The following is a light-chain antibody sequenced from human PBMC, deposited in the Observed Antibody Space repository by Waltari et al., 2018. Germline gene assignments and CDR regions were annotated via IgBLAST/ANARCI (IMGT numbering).Light chain of an antibody. V-gene: IGKV3-20*01. CDR2: HAS. CDR3: QKYDSLPAT. Sequence: EIVLTQSPGSLSLSPGERATLSCRASQSVRKYLAWYQQKPGQAPRLLIDHASSRATGRPDRVSGSGFGTDFSLTISRLEPEDVAVYYCQKYDSLPATFGQGTKVEIK. CDR1: QSVRKY. J-gene: IGKJ1*01.